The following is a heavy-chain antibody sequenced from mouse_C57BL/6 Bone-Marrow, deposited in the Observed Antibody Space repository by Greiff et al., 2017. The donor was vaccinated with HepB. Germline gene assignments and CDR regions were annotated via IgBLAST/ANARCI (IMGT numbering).Heavy chain of an antibody. CDR1: GFTFSSYG. CDR3: ARPFDY. J-gene: IGHJ2*01. V-gene: IGHV5-6*01. Sequence: EVQWVESGGDLVKPGGSLKLSCAASGFTFSSYGMSWVRQTPDKRLEWVATISSGGSYTYYPDSVKGRFTISRDNAKNTLYLQMSSLKSEDTAMYYCARPFDYWGQGTTLTVSS. CDR2: ISSGGSYT.